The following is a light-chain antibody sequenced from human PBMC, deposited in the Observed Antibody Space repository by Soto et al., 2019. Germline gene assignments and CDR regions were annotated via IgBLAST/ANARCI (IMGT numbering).Light chain of an antibody. V-gene: IGLV2-14*01. J-gene: IGLJ2*01. CDR2: ELS. CDR1: SIGVGGDNY. Sequence: QSVLTQPASVSGSLGQSATMTCPGTSIGVGGDNYFSWYQRHPAKAPKLMIYELSNRPPGVSNRFSGSKSGNTASLTLSGLQAEDEADYCRSSYTSTSTLVVFGGGTKLTVL. CDR3: SSYTSTSTLVV.